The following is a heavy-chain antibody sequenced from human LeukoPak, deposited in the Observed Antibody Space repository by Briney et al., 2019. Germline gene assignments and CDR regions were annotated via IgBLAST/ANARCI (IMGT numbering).Heavy chain of an antibody. CDR3: ARVPWVRLTHHFDF. V-gene: IGHV4-30-4*07. CDR1: GGSISSGGYS. Sequence: PSETLSLTCTVSGGSISSGGYSWSWIRQPPGKGLEWIGYIYYSGTTYYNPSLKSRVTISVDTSKNQFSLNLSSVTAADTAVYYCARVPWVRLTHHFDFWGQGTLVTVSS. J-gene: IGHJ4*02. CDR2: IYYSGTT. D-gene: IGHD5-12*01.